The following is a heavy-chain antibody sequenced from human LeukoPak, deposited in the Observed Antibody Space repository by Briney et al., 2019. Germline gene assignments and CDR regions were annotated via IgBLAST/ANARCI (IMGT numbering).Heavy chain of an antibody. Sequence: GGSLRLSCAASVFTFSDYYMSCIRQAPGKGLEWVSYISSSGSTIYYADSVKGRFTISRDNAKNSLYLQMNSLRAEDTAVYYCARDPEATVTNFHAFDIWGQGTMVTVSS. CDR1: VFTFSDYY. CDR3: ARDPEATVTNFHAFDI. D-gene: IGHD4-17*01. J-gene: IGHJ3*02. V-gene: IGHV3-11*01. CDR2: ISSSGSTI.